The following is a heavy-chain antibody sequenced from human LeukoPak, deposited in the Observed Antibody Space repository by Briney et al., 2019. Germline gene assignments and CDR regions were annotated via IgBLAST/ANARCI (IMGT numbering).Heavy chain of an antibody. J-gene: IGHJ3*02. CDR1: GFSFSDYY. V-gene: IGHV3-11*04. CDR2: ISSSGTAI. D-gene: IGHD2-2*01. CDR3: ARVRLGYCSSTSCWGAFDI. Sequence: GGSLRLSCAASGFSFSDYYMSWIRQAPGKGLEWASYISSSGTAIYYADSVKGRFTISRDNAKNSLYLQMNSLRAEDTAVYYCARVRLGYCSSTSCWGAFDIWGQGTMVTVSS.